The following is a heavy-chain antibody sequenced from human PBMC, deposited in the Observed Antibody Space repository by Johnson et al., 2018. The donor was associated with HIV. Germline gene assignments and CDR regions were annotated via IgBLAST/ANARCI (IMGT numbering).Heavy chain of an antibody. D-gene: IGHD4-17*01. CDR3: ARDGGMTTVTRGAFDS. Sequence: VQLVESGGGLIQPGGSLRLSCAASGFTVSSNYMSWVRQAPGKGLEWVANIKQDGSEKYYVDSVKGRFTISRDNAKNSLYLQMNSLRAEDTAVYYCARDGGMTTVTRGAFDSWGQGTMVTVSS. J-gene: IGHJ3*02. CDR2: IKQDGSEK. V-gene: IGHV3-7*01. CDR1: GFTVSSNY.